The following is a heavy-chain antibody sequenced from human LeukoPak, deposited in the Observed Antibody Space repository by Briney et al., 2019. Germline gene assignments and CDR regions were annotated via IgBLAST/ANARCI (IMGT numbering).Heavy chain of an antibody. J-gene: IGHJ4*02. CDR3: ARSLGRDYFDY. CDR2: IYTSGST. Sequence: SETLSLTCTVSGGSISSYYWSWIRQPPGKGLEWIGYIYTSGSTNYNPSLKSRVTISVDTSKNQFSLKLSSVTAADTAVYYCARSLGRDYFDYWGQGTLVTVSS. CDR1: GGSISSYY. V-gene: IGHV4-4*08. D-gene: IGHD1-26*01.